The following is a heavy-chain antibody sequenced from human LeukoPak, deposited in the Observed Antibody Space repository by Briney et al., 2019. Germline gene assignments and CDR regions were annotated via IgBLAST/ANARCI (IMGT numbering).Heavy chain of an antibody. J-gene: IGHJ5*02. CDR2: IHTSWTT. CDR1: GGSMSSYY. Sequence: PSETLSLTCAVSGGSMSSYYWGFIRQPAGKGLEWIGRIHTSWTTYYNPSLKSRVTMSVDTSRNQFSLRLTSVTAADTAVYYCARGDYYDGGGRNWFDPWGQGTLVTVSS. V-gene: IGHV4-4*07. CDR3: ARGDYYDGGGRNWFDP. D-gene: IGHD3-16*01.